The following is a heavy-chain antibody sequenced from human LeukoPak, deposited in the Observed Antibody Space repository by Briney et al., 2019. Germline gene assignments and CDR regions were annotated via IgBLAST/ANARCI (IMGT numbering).Heavy chain of an antibody. Sequence: GESLKISCKGSGYRVSSYWIGWVRQMPGKGLEWMVVMYPGDSDTRYSPSFQGQVTISADNSINTAYLQWSGLEASDTAMYYCAAYVYSGYDAFDVWGQGTMVTVSS. CDR3: AAYVYSGYDAFDV. CDR1: GYRVSSYW. V-gene: IGHV5-51*01. J-gene: IGHJ3*01. CDR2: MYPGDSDT. D-gene: IGHD3-22*01.